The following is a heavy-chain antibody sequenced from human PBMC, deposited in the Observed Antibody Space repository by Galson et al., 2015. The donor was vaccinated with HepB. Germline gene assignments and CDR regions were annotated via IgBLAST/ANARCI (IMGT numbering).Heavy chain of an antibody. Sequence: SLRLSCAASGFTLSSYGMHWVRQAPGKGLEWVAVISYDGSNKYYADSVKGRFTISRDNSKNTLYLQMNSLRAEDTAVYYCAKGVVFFDYWGQGTLVTVSS. CDR2: ISYDGSNK. CDR3: AKGVVFFDY. CDR1: GFTLSSYG. V-gene: IGHV3-30*18. J-gene: IGHJ4*02. D-gene: IGHD2-2*01.